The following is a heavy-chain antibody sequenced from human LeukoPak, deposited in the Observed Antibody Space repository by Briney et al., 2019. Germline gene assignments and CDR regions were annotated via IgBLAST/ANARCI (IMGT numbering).Heavy chain of an antibody. CDR2: INPNSGGT. CDR3: ARETSNYDFWSGFSRELWFDP. Sequence: VASVKVSCKASGYTSTGYYMHWVRQAPGQGLEWMGRINPNSGGTNYAQKFQGRVTMTRDTSISTAYMELSRLRSDDTAVYYCARETSNYDFWSGFSRELWFDPWGQGTLVTVPS. CDR1: GYTSTGYY. J-gene: IGHJ5*02. D-gene: IGHD3-3*01. V-gene: IGHV1-2*06.